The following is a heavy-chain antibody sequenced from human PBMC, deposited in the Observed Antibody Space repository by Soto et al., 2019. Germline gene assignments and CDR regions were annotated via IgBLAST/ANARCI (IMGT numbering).Heavy chain of an antibody. CDR2: SRAYNGNT. Sequence: QVQLVQSGAEVKKPGASVKVSCKASGCTFSSFGISWVRQAPGQGLEWMGWSRAYNGNTKFAPNPQGRVTMTTAPSTSTAYMELRSLRSDDTAVYYGARDLMAARLGWFDPWVQGTLVTVSS. J-gene: IGHJ5*02. D-gene: IGHD6-6*01. V-gene: IGHV1-18*01. CDR1: GCTFSSFG. CDR3: ARDLMAARLGWFDP.